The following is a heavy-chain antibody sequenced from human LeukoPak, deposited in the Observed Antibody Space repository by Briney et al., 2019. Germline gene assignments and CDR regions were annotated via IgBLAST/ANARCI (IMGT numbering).Heavy chain of an antibody. CDR2: ISGSGGST. CDR3: ANFLGGVIVNFDY. CDR1: GFTFSSYA. V-gene: IGHV3-23*01. J-gene: IGHJ4*02. Sequence: GGSLRLSCAASGFTFSSYAMSWVRQAPGKGLEWVSAISGSGGSTYYADSVKGRFTISRDNSKNTLYLQMNSLRAEDTAAYYCANFLGGVIVNFDYWGQGTLVTVSS. D-gene: IGHD3-16*02.